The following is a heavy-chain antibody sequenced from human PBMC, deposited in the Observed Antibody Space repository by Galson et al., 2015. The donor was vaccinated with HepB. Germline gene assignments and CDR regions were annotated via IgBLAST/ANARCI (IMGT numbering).Heavy chain of an antibody. CDR3: AKDHSEAVAPYYMDV. CDR1: GFTFSSYG. V-gene: IGHV3-30*18. J-gene: IGHJ6*03. CDR2: ISYDGSNK. Sequence: SLRLSCAASGFTFSSYGMHWVRQAPGKGLEWVAVISYDGSNKYYADSVKGRFTISRDNSKNTLYLQMNSLRAEDTAVYYCAKDHSEAVAPYYMDVWGKGTTVTVSS. D-gene: IGHD1-26*01.